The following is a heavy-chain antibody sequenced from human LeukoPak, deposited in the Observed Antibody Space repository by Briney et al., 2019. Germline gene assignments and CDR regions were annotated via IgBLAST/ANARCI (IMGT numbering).Heavy chain of an antibody. CDR1: GDSVSSNSAA. CDR2: TYYRSKWYN. D-gene: IGHD6-13*01. J-gene: IGHJ3*02. CDR3: ARDHFHGRYSSSRLGPHDAFDI. V-gene: IGHV6-1*01. Sequence: SQTLSLTCAISGDSVSSNSAAWNWIRQSPSRGLEWLGRTYYRSKWYNDYAVSVKSRITINPDTSKNQFSLQLNSVTPEDTAVYYCARDHFHGRYSSSRLGPHDAFDIWGQGTMVTVSS.